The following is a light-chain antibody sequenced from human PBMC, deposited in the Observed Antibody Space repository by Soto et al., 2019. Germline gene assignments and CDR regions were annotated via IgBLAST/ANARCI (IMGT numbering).Light chain of an antibody. CDR1: QGIITY. CDR2: AAS. J-gene: IGKJ1*01. Sequence: IQLTQSPSSLSASVGARITVTCRASQGIITYLACYQQKAVKAPKLLIYAASTLRSAVPSRFSGSGSATDFTLTISSLPPDDFATYYCQQLNTYPPPFGQGTKVDIK. V-gene: IGKV1-9*01. CDR3: QQLNTYPPP.